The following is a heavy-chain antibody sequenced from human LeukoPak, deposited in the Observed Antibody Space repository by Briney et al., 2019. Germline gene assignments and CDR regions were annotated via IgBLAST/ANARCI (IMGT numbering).Heavy chain of an antibody. J-gene: IGHJ4*02. V-gene: IGHV3-53*01. D-gene: IGHD3-22*01. Sequence: GGSLRLSCAASGFSVSSNYMTWVRQAPGKGLEWVSVIYDSGSAYYADSVKGRFTISRDTSKNTLFLQMNSLRVEDTAVYYCASSVITTTPVYFDYWGQGTLVTVSS. CDR2: IYDSGSA. CDR3: ASSVITTTPVYFDY. CDR1: GFSVSSNY.